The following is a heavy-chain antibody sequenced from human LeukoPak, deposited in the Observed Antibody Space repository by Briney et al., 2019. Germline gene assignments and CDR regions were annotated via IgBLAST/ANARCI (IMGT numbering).Heavy chain of an antibody. CDR1: GYTFTGYY. Sequence: ASVKVSCKASGYTFTGYYMHWVRQAPGQGLEWMGWINPNSGGTNYAQKFQGRVTMTRDTSISTAYMELSRLRSDDMAVYYCARGRNYYDSSGYYPDYWGQGTLVTVSS. D-gene: IGHD3-22*01. V-gene: IGHV1-2*02. J-gene: IGHJ4*02. CDR3: ARGRNYYDSSGYYPDY. CDR2: INPNSGGT.